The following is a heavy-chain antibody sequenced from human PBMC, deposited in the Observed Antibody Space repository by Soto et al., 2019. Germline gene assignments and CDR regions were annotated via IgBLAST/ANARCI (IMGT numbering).Heavy chain of an antibody. D-gene: IGHD2-15*01. CDR3: ARGGWPHFDF. CDR2: IYYSGST. CDR1: GGSISSSSYY. J-gene: IGHJ4*02. Sequence: SETLSLTCTVSGGSISSSSYYWGWIRQPPGKGLEWIGSIYYSGSTYYNPSLKSRVTISVDTSKNQFSLKLGSVTAADTAVYYCARGGWPHFDFWGQGTLVTVFS. V-gene: IGHV4-39*01.